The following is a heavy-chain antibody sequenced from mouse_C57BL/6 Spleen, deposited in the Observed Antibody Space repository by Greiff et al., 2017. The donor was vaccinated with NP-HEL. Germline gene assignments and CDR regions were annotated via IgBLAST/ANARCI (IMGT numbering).Heavy chain of an antibody. CDR1: GYTFTSYT. CDR2: INPSSGYT. D-gene: IGHD1-1*01. J-gene: IGHJ3*01. V-gene: IGHV1-4*01. CDR3: ARSPIYYYGSNPWFAY. Sequence: QVQLKQSGAELARPGASVKMSCKASGYTFTSYTMHWVKQRPGQGLEWIGYINPSSGYTKYNQKFKDKATLTADKSSSTAYMQLSSLTSEDSAVYYCARSPIYYYGSNPWFAYWGQGTLVTVSA.